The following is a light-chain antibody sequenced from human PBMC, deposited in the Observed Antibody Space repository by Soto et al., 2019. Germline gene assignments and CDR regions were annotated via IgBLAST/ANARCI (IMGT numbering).Light chain of an antibody. V-gene: IGKV1-5*01. J-gene: IGKJ5*01. CDR1: QNISIC. CDR3: QHYQSFSIT. CDR2: DSS. Sequence: DIQLTQSPSFLSASVGDRVTITCRASQNISICLAWYQQSPGRAPRLLIYDSSTLESGVPSTFSGSGSGTEFTLTISSLQPDDFATYYCQHYQSFSITFGQGTRLEIK.